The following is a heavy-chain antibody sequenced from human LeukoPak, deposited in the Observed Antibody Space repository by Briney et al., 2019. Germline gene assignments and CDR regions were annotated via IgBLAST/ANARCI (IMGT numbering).Heavy chain of an antibody. CDR1: GFTFSSYW. Sequence: PGGSLRLSCAASGFTFSSYWMHWVRQAPGKGLVWVSHINSDGSSTSYADSVKGRFTISRDNAKNTLYLQMNSLRAEDTAVYYCAREREAGYAFDIWGQGTMVTVSS. J-gene: IGHJ3*02. D-gene: IGHD1-14*01. V-gene: IGHV3-74*01. CDR2: INSDGSST. CDR3: AREREAGYAFDI.